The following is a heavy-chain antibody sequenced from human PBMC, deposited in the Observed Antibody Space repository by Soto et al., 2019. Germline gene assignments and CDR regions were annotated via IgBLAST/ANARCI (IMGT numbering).Heavy chain of an antibody. CDR3: ARDAHWNYRDY. CDR2: ISWNSGTI. V-gene: IGHV3-9*01. CDR1: GFTFDDYA. J-gene: IGHJ4*02. D-gene: IGHD1-1*01. Sequence: SLRLSCAASGFTFDDYAMHWARQAPGKGLEWVSGISWNSGTIGYADSVKGRFTISRDNAKNSLYLQMNSLRAEDTAMYYCARDAHWNYRDYWGQGTLVTVSS.